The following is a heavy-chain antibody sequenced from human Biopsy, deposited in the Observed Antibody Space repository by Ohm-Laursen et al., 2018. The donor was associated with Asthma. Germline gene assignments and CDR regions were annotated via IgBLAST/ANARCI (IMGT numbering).Heavy chain of an antibody. J-gene: IGHJ6*02. CDR3: ARARAAQYYYGMDV. CDR2: ISHSGSP. Sequence: TLSLTCTVSYGSINSGGYYWTWIRQHPGKGLEWIGYISHSGSPYFNPSLKSRVTISLDRTKNQFCLKLSSVTAADTALYYCARARAAQYYYGMDVWGQGTTVIVSS. CDR1: YGSINSGGYY. D-gene: IGHD6-6*01. V-gene: IGHV4-30-2*01.